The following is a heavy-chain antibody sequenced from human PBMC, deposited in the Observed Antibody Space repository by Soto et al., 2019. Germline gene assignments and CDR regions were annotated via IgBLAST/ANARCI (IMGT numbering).Heavy chain of an antibody. CDR1: GGSISSYY. D-gene: IGHD6-13*01. J-gene: IGHJ6*02. CDR3: ARVKSSSHYYYYDMDV. Sequence: SETLSLTCTVSGGSISSYYWSWIRQPPGKGLEWIGYIYYSGSTNYNPSLKSRVTISVDTSKNQFSLKLSSVTVADTAVYYCARVKSSSHYYYYDMDVWGQGTTVTVSS. CDR2: IYYSGST. V-gene: IGHV4-59*01.